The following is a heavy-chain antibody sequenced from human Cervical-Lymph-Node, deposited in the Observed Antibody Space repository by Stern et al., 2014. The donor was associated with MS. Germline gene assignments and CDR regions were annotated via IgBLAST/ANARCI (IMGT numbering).Heavy chain of an antibody. J-gene: IGHJ6*02. CDR1: GYTFIRYY. V-gene: IGHV1-46*01. D-gene: IGHD5/OR15-5a*01. CDR2: VNANGGSA. CDR3: ATLYDSSGNYGMEV. Sequence: VQLVESGAQVKKPGASVKVSCKGSGYTFIRYYIHWVRKAPGPGLEWMGIVNANGGSARYAQKFQGRVTMASDTSSSTVSRELSSLRSEDTAVYYCATLYDSSGNYGMEVWGQGTTVIVSS.